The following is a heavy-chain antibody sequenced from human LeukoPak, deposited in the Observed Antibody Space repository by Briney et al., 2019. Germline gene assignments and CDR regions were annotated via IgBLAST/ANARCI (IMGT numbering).Heavy chain of an antibody. CDR3: AKDYYDSSGQETYYFDY. D-gene: IGHD3-22*01. Sequence: GGSLRLSCAASGFTVSSNYMSWVRQAPGKGLEWVSVIYSGGSTYYADSVKGRFTISRDNSKNTLYLQMNSLRAEDTAVYYCAKDYYDSSGQETYYFDYWGQGTLVAVSS. J-gene: IGHJ4*02. CDR2: IYSGGST. CDR1: GFTVSSNY. V-gene: IGHV3-66*01.